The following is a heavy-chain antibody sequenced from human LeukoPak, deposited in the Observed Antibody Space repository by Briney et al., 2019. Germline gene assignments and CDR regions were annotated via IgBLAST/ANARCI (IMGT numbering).Heavy chain of an antibody. V-gene: IGHV4-30-4*08. Sequence: SETLSLTCTVSGGSISSGDYYWSWIRQPPGKGLEWIGYIYYSGSTYYNPSLKSRVTMSVDTSKNQFSLKLSSVTAADTAVYYCARTIKRITIFGVARALPPPFDYWGQGTLVTVSS. D-gene: IGHD3-3*01. CDR2: IYYSGST. J-gene: IGHJ4*02. CDR1: GGSISSGDYY. CDR3: ARTIKRITIFGVARALPPPFDY.